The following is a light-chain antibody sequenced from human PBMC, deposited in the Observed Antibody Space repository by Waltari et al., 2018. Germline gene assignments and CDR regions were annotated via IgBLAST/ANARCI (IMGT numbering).Light chain of an antibody. CDR2: DTS. V-gene: IGKV3-11*01. Sequence: EIVLTQSPATLSLSPGERATLSCRARQSVRRNLAWYQQKPGQAPRLLIYDTSNRASGIPARFSGSGSGTDFSLSISSLEPEDFAVYYCQQRHNWPLTFGGGTKVEIK. CDR1: QSVRRN. J-gene: IGKJ4*01. CDR3: QQRHNWPLT.